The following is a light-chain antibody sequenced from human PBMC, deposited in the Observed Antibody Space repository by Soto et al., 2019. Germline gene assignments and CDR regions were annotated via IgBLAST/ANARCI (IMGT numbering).Light chain of an antibody. CDR1: QSISSW. CDR3: QQANSFPT. Sequence: DIHITQSPSTLSASVGDRVSITCRASQSISSWLAWYQQKPGKAPKLLIYAASSLQSGVPSRFSGSGSGTDFTLTISSLQPEDFATYYCQQANSFPTFGPGTKVDIK. J-gene: IGKJ3*01. CDR2: AAS. V-gene: IGKV1-12*01.